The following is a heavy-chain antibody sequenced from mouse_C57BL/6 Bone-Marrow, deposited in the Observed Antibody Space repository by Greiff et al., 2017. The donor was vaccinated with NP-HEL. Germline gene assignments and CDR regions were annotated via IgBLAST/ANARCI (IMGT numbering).Heavy chain of an antibody. CDR2: IYPGSGNT. J-gene: IGHJ2*01. V-gene: IGHV1-76*01. D-gene: IGHD2-5*01. CDR1: GYTFTDYY. CDR3: ARCGSYSNSYYFDY. Sequence: QVQLQQSGAELVRPGASVKLSCKASGYTFTDYYINWVKQRPGQGLEWIARIYPGSGNTYYNEKFKGKATLTAEKSSSTAYMQLSSLTSEYSAFYFCARCGSYSNSYYFDYWGQGTTLTVSS.